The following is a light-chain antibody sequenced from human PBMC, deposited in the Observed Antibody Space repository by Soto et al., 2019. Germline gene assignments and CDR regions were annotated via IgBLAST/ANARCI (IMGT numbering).Light chain of an antibody. CDR1: RRVVGSYNL. V-gene: IGLV2-23*01. CDR2: EGS. J-gene: IGLJ1*01. CDR3: CSYAGTSTYV. Sequence: QSALTPPASVSGFPGQSIPISSPGNRRVVGSYNLVSWYQQHPGKAPKLMIYEGSKRPSGVSNRFSGSKSGNTASLTISGLQAEDEAEYYCCSYAGTSTYVFGTGTKVTVL.